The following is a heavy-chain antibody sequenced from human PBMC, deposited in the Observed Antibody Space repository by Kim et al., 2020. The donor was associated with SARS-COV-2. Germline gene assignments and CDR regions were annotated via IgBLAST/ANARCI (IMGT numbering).Heavy chain of an antibody. CDR2: ISGRGDAT. V-gene: IGHV3-23*01. CDR3: ANNESPRVFKY. Sequence: GGSLRLSCAASGFTFSNYAMSWVRQAPGKRLEWVSAISGRGDATYYADSVKGRFTISRDNSKNTLYLQMNSLRAEDTALYYCANNESPRVFKYWGQGTLVTVSS. D-gene: IGHD1-1*01. J-gene: IGHJ4*02. CDR1: GFTFSNYA.